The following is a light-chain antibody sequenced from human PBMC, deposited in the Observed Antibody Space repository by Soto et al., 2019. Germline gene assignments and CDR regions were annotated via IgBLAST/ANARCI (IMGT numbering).Light chain of an antibody. CDR1: TSHVGGSNF. CDR2: DVA. CDR3: VSYTSSTASV. J-gene: IGLJ1*01. V-gene: IGLV2-14*03. Sequence: QSALTQPASVSDSPGQSITISCTGTTSHVGGSNFVSWYQPHPGKPPYLIIYDVANRPSGVSNRFSGSKSGSTASLIISRLQTEDEADYYCVSYTSSTASVFGTGTKVTV.